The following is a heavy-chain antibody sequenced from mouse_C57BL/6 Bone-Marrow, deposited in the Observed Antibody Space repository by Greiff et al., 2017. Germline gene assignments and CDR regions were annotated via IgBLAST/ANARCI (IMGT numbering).Heavy chain of an antibody. CDR3: VREAFAWFAY. Sequence: EVQRVESGGGLVQPKGTLKLSCAASGFTFNTYARHWVRQAPGKGLEWVARIRSKSSNYATYSADSVKDRFTISRDDSQSMLYLQMYNLKTEYTAMYYCVREAFAWFAYWGQGTLVTVSA. J-gene: IGHJ3*01. CDR2: IRSKSSNYAT. CDR1: GFTFNTYA. V-gene: IGHV10-3*01.